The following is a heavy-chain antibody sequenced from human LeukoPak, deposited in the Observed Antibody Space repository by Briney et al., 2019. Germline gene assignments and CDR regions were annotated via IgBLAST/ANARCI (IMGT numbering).Heavy chain of an antibody. CDR2: ISWNSGSI. V-gene: IGHV3-9*01. CDR1: GFTFDDYA. Sequence: PGRSLRLSCAASGFTFDDYAMHWVRQAPGKGLVWVSGISWNSGSIGYADSVKGRFTISRDNAKNSLYLQMNSLRAEDTALYYCAKDMADYSSGWHDYWGQGTLVTVSS. CDR3: AKDMADYSSGWHDY. J-gene: IGHJ4*02. D-gene: IGHD6-19*01.